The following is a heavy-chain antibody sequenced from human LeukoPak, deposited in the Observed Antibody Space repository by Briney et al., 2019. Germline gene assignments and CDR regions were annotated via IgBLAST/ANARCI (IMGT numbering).Heavy chain of an antibody. V-gene: IGHV1-69*04. CDR1: GGTFSSYA. J-gene: IGHJ4*02. CDR2: IIPILGIA. D-gene: IGHD6-19*01. CDR3: ARERSSGSTYYFDY. Sequence: GASVKVSCKSSGGTFSSYAISWVRQAPGQGLEWMGRIIPILGIANYAQKFQGRVTITADKSTSTAYMELSSLRSEDTAVYYCARERSSGSTYYFDYWGQGTLVTVSS.